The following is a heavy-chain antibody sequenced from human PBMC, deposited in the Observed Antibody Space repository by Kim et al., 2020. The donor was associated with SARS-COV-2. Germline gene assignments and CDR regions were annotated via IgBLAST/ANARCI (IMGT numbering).Heavy chain of an antibody. Sequence: GGSLRLSCVVSGFTFSTYTFHWVRQSPGKGLEWVAIISSDGKNDDYADAVKGRFTISRDDSKNTIYLQLNSLRGEDTAVYYCAKDLSGAYDLYDGMDVWGQGTTVTVSS. CDR3: AKDLSGAYDLYDGMDV. J-gene: IGHJ6*02. CDR1: GFTFSTYT. D-gene: IGHD2-15*01. CDR2: ISSDGKND. V-gene: IGHV3-30-3*02.